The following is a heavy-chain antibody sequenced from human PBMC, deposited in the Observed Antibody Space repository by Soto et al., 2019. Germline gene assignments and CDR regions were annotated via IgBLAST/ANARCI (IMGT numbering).Heavy chain of an antibody. Sequence: ASVKVSCKASGYTFTSYDINWVRQATGQGLEWMGWMNPNSGNTGYAQKFQGRVTMTRNTSISTAYMELSSLRSEDTAVYYCARHCSGGSCYREGNQNWFDPWGQGTLVTVSS. J-gene: IGHJ5*02. V-gene: IGHV1-8*01. CDR1: GYTFTSYD. D-gene: IGHD2-15*01. CDR2: MNPNSGNT. CDR3: ARHCSGGSCYREGNQNWFDP.